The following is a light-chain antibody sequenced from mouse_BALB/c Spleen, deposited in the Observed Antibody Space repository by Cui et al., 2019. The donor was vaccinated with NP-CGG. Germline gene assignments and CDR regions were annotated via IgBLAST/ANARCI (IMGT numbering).Light chain of an antibody. V-gene: IGLV1*01. CDR1: TGAVTTNNY. Sequence: QAVVTQESALTTSPGETVTPTCRSSTGAVTTNNYANWVQEKPDHLFTGLIGGTNNRAPGVPARFSGFLIGDKAALTITGAQTEDEAIYFCALWYSNHWMFGGGTKLTVL. J-gene: IGLJ1*01. CDR3: ALWYSNHWM. CDR2: GTN.